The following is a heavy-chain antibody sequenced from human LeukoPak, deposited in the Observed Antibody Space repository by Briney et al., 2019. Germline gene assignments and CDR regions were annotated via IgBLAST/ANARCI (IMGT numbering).Heavy chain of an antibody. CDR3: ARDRSLNLYSGSSYYFDY. CDR1: GFTFSSYE. Sequence: PGGSLRLSCAASGFTFSSYEMNWVRQAPGKGLEWVSYISSSGSTMYYADSVKGRFTISRDNAKNSLYLQMNSLRAEDTAVYYCARDRSLNLYSGSSYYFDYWGQGTLVTVSS. D-gene: IGHD1-26*01. J-gene: IGHJ4*02. V-gene: IGHV3-48*03. CDR2: ISSSGSTM.